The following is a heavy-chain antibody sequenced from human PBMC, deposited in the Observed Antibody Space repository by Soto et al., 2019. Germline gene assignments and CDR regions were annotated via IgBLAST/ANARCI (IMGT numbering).Heavy chain of an antibody. CDR2: IYWDDDK. CDR3: AHRLAPAVQGAKWFDP. D-gene: IGHD6-13*01. CDR1: GFSLSTSGVG. V-gene: IGHV2-5*02. J-gene: IGHJ5*02. Sequence: QITLKESGPTLVKPTQTLTLTCTFSGFSLSTSGVGVGWIRQPPGKALEWLALIYWDDDKRYSPSLKSRLTIPKDTSKNQVVLTMTNMDPVDTATYYCAHRLAPAVQGAKWFDPWGQGTLVTVSS.